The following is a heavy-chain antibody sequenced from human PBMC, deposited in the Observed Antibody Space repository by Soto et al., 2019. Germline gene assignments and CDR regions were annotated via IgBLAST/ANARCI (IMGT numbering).Heavy chain of an antibody. CDR2: ISSSGGST. V-gene: IGHV3-23*01. CDR3: AKGAYSSAWRNWFDP. D-gene: IGHD6-19*01. Sequence: GGSLRLSCEASGFTFSSSALGWVRQAPGKGLEWVSTISSSGGSTYYADSVKGRFTISRDNSKNTMSLQMNGLRVEDTAVYYCAKGAYSSAWRNWFDPWGQGTLVTVSS. J-gene: IGHJ5*02. CDR1: GFTFSSSA.